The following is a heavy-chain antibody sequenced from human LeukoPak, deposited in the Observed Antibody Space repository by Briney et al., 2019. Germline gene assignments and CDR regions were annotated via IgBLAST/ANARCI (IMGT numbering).Heavy chain of an antibody. CDR2: IYYSGST. V-gene: IGHV4-59*01. CDR3: ASVRDPYSSSWYFFDY. Sequence: PSETLSLTCTVSGGSISSYYWSWIRQPPGKGLEWIGYIYYSGSTNYNPSLKSRVTISVDTSKNQFSLKLSSVTAADTAVHYCASVRDPYSSSWYFFDYWGQGTLVTVSS. J-gene: IGHJ4*02. CDR1: GGSISSYY. D-gene: IGHD6-13*01.